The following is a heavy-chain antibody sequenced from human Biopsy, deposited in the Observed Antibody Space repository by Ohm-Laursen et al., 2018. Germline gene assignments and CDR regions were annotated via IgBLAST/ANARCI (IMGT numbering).Heavy chain of an antibody. Sequence: SSVKVSCRASTGTFDSYGVTWVRQAPGQGLEWMGRIIPILRTTTYAPKFQGRVIFTADKSSSTAYLELSSLTSEDTAMFYCAREAIGYQLPCDDWGQGTLVTVSS. CDR2: IIPILRTT. J-gene: IGHJ4*02. CDR3: AREAIGYQLPCDD. D-gene: IGHD2-15*01. V-gene: IGHV1-69*04. CDR1: TGTFDSYG.